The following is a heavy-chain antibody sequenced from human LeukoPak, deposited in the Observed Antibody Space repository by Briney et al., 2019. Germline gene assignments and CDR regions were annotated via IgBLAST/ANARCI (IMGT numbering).Heavy chain of an antibody. D-gene: IGHD2-2*01. J-gene: IGHJ6*02. CDR2: IIPILGMS. CDR3: ARGLYCSSSTSCYDYGMDV. CDR1: GDTFSSYA. Sequence: VASVKVSCKASGDTFSSYAISWVRQAPGQGLEWMGRIIPILGMSDNAHKFQGRLTITADKSTSTSYMELRSLTSEDTAVYYCARGLYCSSSTSCYDYGMDVWGQGTTVTVSS. V-gene: IGHV1-69*04.